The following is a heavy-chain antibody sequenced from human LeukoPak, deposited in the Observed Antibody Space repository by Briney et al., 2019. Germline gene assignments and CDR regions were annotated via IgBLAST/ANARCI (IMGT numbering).Heavy chain of an antibody. CDR1: GFTVSRNY. V-gene: IGHV3-66*01. CDR2: IYSGGST. CDR3: ARDLHYSSGWYL. Sequence: GGSLRLSCTASGFTVSRNYINWVRQAAGKGLEWVSVIYSGGSTYYADSVKGRFTISRDNSKNTVYLQMNSLRAEDTAVYYCARDLHYSSGWYLWGQGTLVTVSS. D-gene: IGHD6-19*01. J-gene: IGHJ4*02.